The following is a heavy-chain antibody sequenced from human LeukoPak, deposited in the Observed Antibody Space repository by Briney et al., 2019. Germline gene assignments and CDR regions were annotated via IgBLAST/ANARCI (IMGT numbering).Heavy chain of an antibody. CDR2: INHSGST. CDR1: GGSFSGYY. CDR3: ARRYYYSYGMDV. J-gene: IGHJ6*04. V-gene: IGHV4-34*01. Sequence: SETLSLTCAVYGGSFSGYYWSWIRQPPGKGLEWIGEINHSGSTNYNPSLKSRVTISVDTSKNQFSLKLSSVTAADTAVYYCARRYYYSYGMDVWGKGTTVTVSS.